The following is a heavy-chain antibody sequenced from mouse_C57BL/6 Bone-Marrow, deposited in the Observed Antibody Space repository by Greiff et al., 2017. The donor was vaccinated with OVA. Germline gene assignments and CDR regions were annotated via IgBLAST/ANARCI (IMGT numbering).Heavy chain of an antibody. CDR3: ASSDSSGYRPFDY. CDR2: IRNKANGYTT. CDR1: GFTFTDYY. J-gene: IGHJ2*01. V-gene: IGHV7-3*01. D-gene: IGHD3-2*02. Sequence: EVQGVESGGGLVQPGGSLSLSCAASGFTFTDYYMSWVRQPPGKALEWLGFIRNKANGYTTEYSASVKGRFTISRDKSQSILYLQMNALRAEDRATYYSASSDSSGYRPFDYWGQGTTLTVSS.